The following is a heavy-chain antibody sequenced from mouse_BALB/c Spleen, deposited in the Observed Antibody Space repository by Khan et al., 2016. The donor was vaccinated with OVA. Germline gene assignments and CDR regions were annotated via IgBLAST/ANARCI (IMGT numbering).Heavy chain of an antibody. CDR1: GFTFSTFG. D-gene: IGHD4-1*01. CDR3: ARYRFWAGFAS. J-gene: IGHJ3*01. Sequence: EVELVESGGGLVQPGGSRKLSCAASGFTFSTFGIHWVRQAPEKGLEWVAYIGSDSSTFYYADTVKGRFPFSRDHPQNTLLLQMTSLRSEDTARNYWARYRFWAGFASWGQGTLVTVAA. CDR2: IGSDSSTF. V-gene: IGHV5-17*02.